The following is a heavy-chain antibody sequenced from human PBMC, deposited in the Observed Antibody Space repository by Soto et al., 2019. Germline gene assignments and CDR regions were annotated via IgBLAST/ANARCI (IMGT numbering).Heavy chain of an antibody. CDR3: ARGQFSTRFDY. CDR2: IYYSGST. Sequence: QVQLQESGPGLVKPSETLSLTCTVSGGSISSYYWSWIRQPPGKGLEWIGYIYYSGSTNYNPSLKSXXTXSXXTSKNQFPLQLSSVTAADTAVYYCARGQFSTRFDYWGQGTLVTVSS. J-gene: IGHJ4*02. CDR1: GGSISSYY. D-gene: IGHD6-6*01. V-gene: IGHV4-59*01.